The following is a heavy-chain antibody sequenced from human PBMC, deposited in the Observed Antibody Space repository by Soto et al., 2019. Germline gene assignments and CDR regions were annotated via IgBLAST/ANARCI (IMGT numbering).Heavy chain of an antibody. CDR2: IYPGDSDT. J-gene: IGHJ6*02. CDR3: ARNYYDSSGYSAYYYYGMDV. D-gene: IGHD3-22*01. Sequence: PGESLKISCKGSGYSFTSYWIGWVRQMPGKGLEWMGIIYPGDSDTRYSPSFQGQVTISADKSISTAYLQWSSLKASDTAMYYCARNYYDSSGYSAYYYYGMDVWGQGTTVTVSS. V-gene: IGHV5-51*01. CDR1: GYSFTSYW.